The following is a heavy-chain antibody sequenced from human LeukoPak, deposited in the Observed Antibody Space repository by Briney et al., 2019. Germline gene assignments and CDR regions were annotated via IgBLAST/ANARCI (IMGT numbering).Heavy chain of an antibody. CDR1: GFTSGFTFEVYG. CDR3: VKDSNYDFWSGYYKGFDN. V-gene: IGHV3-20*04. J-gene: IGHJ4*02. Sequence: GGSVTLSCAASGFTSGFTFEVYGMNWGRQVPGKGLDWFSGNSREGGRTGYADSVQGRFTISRDNSRNSLHLQMNSLRVEDTAFYYCVKDSNYDFWSGYYKGFDNWGQGTLVTVSS. CDR2: NSREGGRT. D-gene: IGHD3-3*01.